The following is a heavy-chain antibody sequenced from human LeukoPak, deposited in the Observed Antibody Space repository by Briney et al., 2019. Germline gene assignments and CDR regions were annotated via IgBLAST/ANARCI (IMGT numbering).Heavy chain of an antibody. CDR3: ASPAQIREAGYDAFDI. D-gene: IGHD1-26*01. J-gene: IGHJ3*02. V-gene: IGHV7-4-1*02. CDR2: INTNTGNP. Sequence: GASVTVSCTASGYTFTSYAMNWVRQAPGQGLEWMGWINTNTGNPTYAQGFTGRLVFSLDTSVSTAYLQISSLKAEDTAVYYCASPAQIREAGYDAFDIWGQGTMVTVSS. CDR1: GYTFTSYA.